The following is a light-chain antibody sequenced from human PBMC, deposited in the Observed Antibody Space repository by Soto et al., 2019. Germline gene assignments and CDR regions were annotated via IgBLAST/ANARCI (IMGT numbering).Light chain of an antibody. V-gene: IGKV1-6*01. CDR2: ASS. CDR1: QGIRNA. CDR3: LQDYTYPRT. Sequence: IQMTQSPSSLSASVGDRVTIACRASQGIRNALAWYQQRPGKAPTLLIYASSNLQAGVPSRFRGSGSGAEFTLTISSLQPEDSATYYWLQDYTYPRTFGQGNKVEI. J-gene: IGKJ1*01.